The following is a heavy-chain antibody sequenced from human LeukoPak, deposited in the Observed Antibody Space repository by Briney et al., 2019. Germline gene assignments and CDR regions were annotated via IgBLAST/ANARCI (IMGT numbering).Heavy chain of an antibody. CDR3: AKGGKWDVTPFDY. CDR1: GFTFTSYS. V-gene: IGHV3-23*01. Sequence: GGSQRLSCAASGFTFTSYSMNWVRQAPGKGLEWVSTISGGGGSTYYADSVKGRFTISRDNSKNTLYLQVNSLRAEDTAVYYCAKGGKWDVTPFDYWGQGTLVTVSS. J-gene: IGHJ4*02. D-gene: IGHD1-26*01. CDR2: ISGGGGST.